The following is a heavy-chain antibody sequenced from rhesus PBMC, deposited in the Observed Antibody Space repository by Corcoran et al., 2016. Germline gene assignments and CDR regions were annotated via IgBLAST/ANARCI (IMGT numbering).Heavy chain of an antibody. J-gene: IGHJ1*01. CDR2: ISGTKGNN. Sequence: QVQLQESGPGLVKPSETLPLTCAVSGGSISATYYLNWISQPPGKGLEWMGRISGTKGNNDYNPSLKSRVTISSDTSNTRFSLNLWSVTAADTAVYFCARSESASWENLDIWGQGAVVTVSS. CDR3: ARSESASWENLDI. V-gene: IGHV4-173*01. CDR1: GGSISATYY. D-gene: IGHD6-25*01.